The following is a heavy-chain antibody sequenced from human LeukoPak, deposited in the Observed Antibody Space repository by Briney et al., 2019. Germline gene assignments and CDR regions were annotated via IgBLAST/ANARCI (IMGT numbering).Heavy chain of an antibody. V-gene: IGHV3-48*01. J-gene: IGHJ4*02. CDR3: AKGTFDWSFPLYFDS. Sequence: PGGSLRHSCAASGFNFSTYSMNWVRQAPGKGLEWVSYISSSSNTIYYADSVKGRFTISRDNSKNTLYLQMNSLGVEDTAVYYCAKGTFDWSFPLYFDSWGQGILVTVSS. CDR1: GFNFSTYS. CDR2: ISSSSNTI. D-gene: IGHD3-9*01.